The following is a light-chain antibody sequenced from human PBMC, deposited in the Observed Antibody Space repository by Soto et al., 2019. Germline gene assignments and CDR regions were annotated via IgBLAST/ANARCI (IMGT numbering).Light chain of an antibody. CDR3: QQYYSSPYT. CDR1: QSVLYSSNNKNY. Sequence: DIVLTQSPDSLAVSLGERATINCKSSQSVLYSSNNKNYLAWYQQKPGQPPKLLIYWASTRESGVTDRFSGSGSGTDFTLTISSLQAEDVAFYYCQQYYSSPYTFGQGTKLEIK. J-gene: IGKJ2*01. V-gene: IGKV4-1*01. CDR2: WAS.